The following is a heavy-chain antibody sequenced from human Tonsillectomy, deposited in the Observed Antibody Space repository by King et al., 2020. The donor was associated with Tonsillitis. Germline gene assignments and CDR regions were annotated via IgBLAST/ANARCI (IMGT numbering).Heavy chain of an antibody. Sequence: VQLVESGGGLVQPGGSLKLSCAASGFTFSGSAMHWVRQASGKGLEWVGRIRTKTNSYATSYDASVKGRLTISIDDLKNTAYLQMNSLKTEDTALYYCTPLEALGIPDYWGQGTLVTVSS. CDR2: IRTKTNSYAT. D-gene: IGHD7-27*01. V-gene: IGHV3-73*02. CDR3: TPLEALGIPDY. CDR1: GFTFSGSA. J-gene: IGHJ4*02.